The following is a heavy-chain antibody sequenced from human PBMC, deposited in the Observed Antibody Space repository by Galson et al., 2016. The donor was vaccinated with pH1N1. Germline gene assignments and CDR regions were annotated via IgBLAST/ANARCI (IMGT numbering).Heavy chain of an antibody. Sequence: SLRLSCAASGFPFSHYYMGWIRQAPGKGLEWISYISGSDTTIYYADSVRGRFTISRDNAQNSLYLHMNSLRAEDTAVYYCARDHFEWAFDVWGQGTMVTVSP. D-gene: IGHD2-8*01. V-gene: IGHV3-11*01. CDR3: ARDHFEWAFDV. CDR1: GFPFSHYY. CDR2: ISGSDTTI. J-gene: IGHJ3*01.